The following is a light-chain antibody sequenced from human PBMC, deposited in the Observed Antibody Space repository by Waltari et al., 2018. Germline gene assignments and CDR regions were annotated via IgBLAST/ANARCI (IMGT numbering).Light chain of an antibody. V-gene: IGKV1-13*01. CDR3: QQFSNFPVTA. J-gene: IGKJ5*01. CDR1: QDISSA. CDR2: DAS. Sequence: AIQLTQSPSSLSAYVEDRVTITCRASQDISSALACYQQKPVDPPKLLIYDASSLQTAVPSRFSGSRSATYFTLTISSLQSEDSANYYCQQFSNFPVTAFGQGTRLEIK.